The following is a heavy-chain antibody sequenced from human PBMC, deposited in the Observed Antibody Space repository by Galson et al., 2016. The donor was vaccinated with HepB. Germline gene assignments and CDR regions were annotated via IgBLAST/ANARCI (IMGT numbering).Heavy chain of an antibody. D-gene: IGHD3-16*01. CDR1: GYIFTSYS. J-gene: IGHJ5*02. CDR2: INPNNGTT. CDR3: ARGVEWNLGDRFDP. V-gene: IGHV1-46*01. Sequence: SVKVSCKASGYIFTSYSMHWVRQAPGQGPEWMGIINPNNGTTTYAQKFQGRVTMTRDTSTTTVYMELSSLRSDDTAVYYCARGVEWNLGDRFDPWGQGTLVTVSS.